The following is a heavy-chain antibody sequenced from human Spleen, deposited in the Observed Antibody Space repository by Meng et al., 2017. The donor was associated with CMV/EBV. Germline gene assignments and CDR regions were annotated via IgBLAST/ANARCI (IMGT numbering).Heavy chain of an antibody. J-gene: IGHJ2*01. Sequence: QVQLQESGPGLVKPSETLSLTCTVSGCSISSYYWSWIRQPPGKGLEWIGYIYYSGSTNYNPSLKSRVTISVDTSKNQFSLKLSSVTAADTAVYYCARGRLYSTAGFDLWGRGTLVTVSS. CDR3: ARGRLYSTAGFDL. V-gene: IGHV4-59*01. CDR2: IYYSGST. CDR1: GCSISSYY. D-gene: IGHD2-8*01.